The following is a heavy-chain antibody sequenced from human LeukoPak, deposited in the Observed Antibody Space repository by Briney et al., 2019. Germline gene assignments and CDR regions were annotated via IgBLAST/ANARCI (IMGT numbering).Heavy chain of an antibody. CDR3: ARHRPGGSLVDGFEI. V-gene: IGHV5-51*01. D-gene: IGHD3-10*01. CDR2: IYPGDSDT. J-gene: IGHJ3*02. Sequence: PGKSLKLSCQGSGYNFARQWIRWVRQMPGKGLEWMGIIYPGDSDTRYSPSFQGQVTFSADKSINTAYLQWSSLKASDTAMYYCARHRPGGSLVDGFEIWGQGTMVTVSS. CDR1: GYNFARQW.